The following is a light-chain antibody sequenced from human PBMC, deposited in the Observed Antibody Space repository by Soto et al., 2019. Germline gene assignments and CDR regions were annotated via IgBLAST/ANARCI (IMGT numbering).Light chain of an antibody. V-gene: IGKV3-20*01. J-gene: IGKJ3*01. CDR1: QSVSSSY. CDR2: GAS. Sequence: EIVLTQSPGTLSLSPGERATLSCRASQSVSSSYLAWYQQKPGQDPRLLIYGASSRATGIPDRFSGSGSGTDFTLTISRLESEGFAVYYCKQDGSSFTFGPGTKVDIK. CDR3: KQDGSSFT.